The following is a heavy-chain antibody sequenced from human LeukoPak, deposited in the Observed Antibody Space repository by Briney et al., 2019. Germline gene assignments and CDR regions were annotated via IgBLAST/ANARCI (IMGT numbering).Heavy chain of an antibody. Sequence: PGGSLRLSCAASGFTFSSYAMSWVRQAPGKGLEWVSAISGSDAGTYYADSVKGRFTISRDNSKNTLYLQMNSLRAEDAAVYYCAKAPLGRCSGAICYYFDYWGQGTLVTVSS. J-gene: IGHJ4*02. CDR3: AKAPLGRCSGAICYYFDY. V-gene: IGHV3-23*01. CDR1: GFTFSSYA. D-gene: IGHD2-15*01. CDR2: ISGSDAGT.